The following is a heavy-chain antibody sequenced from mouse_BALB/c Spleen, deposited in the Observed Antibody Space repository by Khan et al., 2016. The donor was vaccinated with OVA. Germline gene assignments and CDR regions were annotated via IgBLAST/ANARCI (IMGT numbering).Heavy chain of an antibody. CDR2: INPRSGYT. CDR3: ARRTTEYAMDY. D-gene: IGHD2-14*01. Sequence: VQLQESGAELARPGASVKMSCKASGYTFTSHTMHWVKQRPGQGLEWIGYINPRSGYTNYNQKFNDKATLTADKSSSTAYMQLSSLTSEDSAVYYRARRTTEYAMDYWGQGTSVTVSS. J-gene: IGHJ4*01. CDR1: GYTFTSHT. V-gene: IGHV1-4*01.